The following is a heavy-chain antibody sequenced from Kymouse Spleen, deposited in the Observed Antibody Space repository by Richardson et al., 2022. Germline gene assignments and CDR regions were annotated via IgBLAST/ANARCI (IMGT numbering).Heavy chain of an antibody. CDR2: ISSSSSYI. J-gene: IGHJ4*02. CDR1: GFTFSSYS. V-gene: IGHV3-21*03. D-gene: IGHD2-2*02. CDR3: ARDQYCSSTSCPVFDY. Sequence: EVQLVESGGGLVKPGGSLRLSCAASGFTFSSYSMNWVRQAPGKGLEWVSSISSSSSYIYYADSVKGRFTISRDNAKNSLYLQMNSLRAEDTAVYYCARDQYCSSTSCPVFDYWGQGTLVTVSS.